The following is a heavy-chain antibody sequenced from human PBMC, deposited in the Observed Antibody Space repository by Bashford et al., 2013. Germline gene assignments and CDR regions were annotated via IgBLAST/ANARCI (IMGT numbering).Heavy chain of an antibody. CDR3: ARGGRGPHDQNYGMDV. CDR2: IDSGGFT. V-gene: IGHV3-53*01. J-gene: IGHJ6*02. D-gene: IGHD3-16*01. Sequence: GGSLRLSCAAFGFTVRTNYDYTGSRQPPGKGLEWVSLIDSGGFTEHADSVRGRFTISTDNSKNTLYVQMNSLRADDTAVYFCARGGRGPHDQNYGMDVWGQGTKVTVSS. CDR1: GFTVRTNY.